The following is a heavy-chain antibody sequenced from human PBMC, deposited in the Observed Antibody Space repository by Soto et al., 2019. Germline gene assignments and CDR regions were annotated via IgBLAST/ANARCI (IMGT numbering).Heavy chain of an antibody. D-gene: IGHD7-27*01. CDR1: GHTFTGHH. Sequence: QVQLVQSGAEVKKPGASVTVSCKASGHTFTGHHMHWVRQAPGQGLEWMGYIDLDNDNRAYAQRFQGRVTTTRDTPITTAYMDLSGLRSDDTAVYYCGLEPTGTGGFDFWGQGTLVTVSS. CDR3: GLEPTGTGGFDF. J-gene: IGHJ4*02. CDR2: IDLDNDNR. V-gene: IGHV1-2*02.